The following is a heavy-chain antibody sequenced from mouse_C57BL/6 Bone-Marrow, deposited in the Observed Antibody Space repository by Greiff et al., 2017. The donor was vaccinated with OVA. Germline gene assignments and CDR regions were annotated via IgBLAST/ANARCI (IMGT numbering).Heavy chain of an antibody. CDR1: GYTFTSYW. CDR3: ASTVVAHYYAMDY. V-gene: IGHV1-7*01. CDR2: INPSSGYT. Sequence: QVQLQQSGAELAKPGASVKLSCKASGYTFTSYWMHWVKQRPGQGLEWIGYINPSSGYTKYNQKFKDKATLTADKSSSTAYMQLSSLTYEDSAVYYCASTVVAHYYAMDYWGQGTSVTVSS. D-gene: IGHD1-1*01. J-gene: IGHJ4*01.